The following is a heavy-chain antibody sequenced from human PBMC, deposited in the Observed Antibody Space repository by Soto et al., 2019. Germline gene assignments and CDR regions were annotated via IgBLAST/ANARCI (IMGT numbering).Heavy chain of an antibody. D-gene: IGHD3-10*02. CDR1: GFTFNNYA. J-gene: IGHJ4*02. CDR3: AKVRGCSGSLTPRFDF. CDR2: ISGGGDTT. V-gene: IGHV3-23*01. Sequence: EVQLLESGGGLVQPGGSLRLSCAASGFTFNNYAMTWVRQAPGKGLEWVSAISGGGDTTSYADSVKGRFTVSRDGSKNTLYLQMSSLRAEDTALYYCAKVRGCSGSLTPRFDFWGQGTLVTVSS.